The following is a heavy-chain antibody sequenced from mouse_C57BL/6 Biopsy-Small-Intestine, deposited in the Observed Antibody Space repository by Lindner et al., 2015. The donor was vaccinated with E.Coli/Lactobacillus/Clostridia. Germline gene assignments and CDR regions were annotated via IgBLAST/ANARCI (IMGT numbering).Heavy chain of an antibody. Sequence: VQLQESGAELVRPGASVKISCKASGYTFTNHHINLVKQRPGQGLEWIGYINPYNDYSNYNQKFKGKATLTVDKSSTTAYMELSGLTSEDSAVYYCARRNYYVPYWYFNVWGAGTSVTVSS. D-gene: IGHD2-1*01. CDR1: GYTFTNHH. J-gene: IGHJ1*01. CDR2: INPYNDYS. V-gene: IGHV1S45*01. CDR3: ARRNYYVPYWYFNV.